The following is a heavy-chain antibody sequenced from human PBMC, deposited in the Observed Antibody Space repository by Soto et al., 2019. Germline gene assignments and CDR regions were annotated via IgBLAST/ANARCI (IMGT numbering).Heavy chain of an antibody. CDR3: AKGVSGYFTYYFDY. CDR2: LSGSGGST. J-gene: IGHJ4*02. V-gene: IGHV3-23*01. D-gene: IGHD3-22*01. CDR1: GFTFSSYA. Sequence: PVGSLRLSCAASGFTFSSYAMSWFRQAPGKGLEWVSGLSGSGGSTYYADSVKGRFTISRDNSKNTLYLQLNSLRAEDTAVYYCAKGVSGYFTYYFDYWGQGTLVTVSS.